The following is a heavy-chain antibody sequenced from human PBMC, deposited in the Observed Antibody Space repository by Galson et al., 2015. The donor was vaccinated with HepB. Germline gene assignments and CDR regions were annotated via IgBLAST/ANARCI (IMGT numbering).Heavy chain of an antibody. CDR1: GFIFSNYG. Sequence: SLRLSCAASGFIFSNYGMQWVRQAPGKGLEWVAHIWYDGTYKHYADSVKGRFTISRDNAKNTLFLQMNSLRAEDTAGYYCGRDSGNGGSQDWGQGTLVSVSS. V-gene: IGHV3-33*01. CDR3: GRDSGNGGSQD. D-gene: IGHD2-8*01. CDR2: IWYDGTYK. J-gene: IGHJ4*02.